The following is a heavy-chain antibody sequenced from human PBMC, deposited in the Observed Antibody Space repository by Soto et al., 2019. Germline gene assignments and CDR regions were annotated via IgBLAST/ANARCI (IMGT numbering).Heavy chain of an antibody. CDR3: ARVRSSTSPYPIGY. CDR1: GGSISSGGYY. Sequence: QVQLQDSGPGLVKPSQTLALTCTVSGGSISSGGYYWSWIRQHPGKGLEWIGYIYYSGSTDYNPALKSRVTISFDTSKNPFSLKLSSVTAAATAGYYCARVRSSTSPYPIGYWGQGTLVTVSS. J-gene: IGHJ4*02. CDR2: IYYSGST. D-gene: IGHD2-2*01. V-gene: IGHV4-31*03.